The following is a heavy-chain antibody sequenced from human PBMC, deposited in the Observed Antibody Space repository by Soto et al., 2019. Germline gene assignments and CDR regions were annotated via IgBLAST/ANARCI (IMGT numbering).Heavy chain of an antibody. CDR2: ISAYNGNT. CDR3: ARAIQRVVITPTFDY. CDR1: GYTFTSYG. J-gene: IGHJ4*02. D-gene: IGHD3-22*01. Sequence: QVQLVQSGAEVKKPGASVKVSCKASGYTFTSYGISWVRQAPGQGLEWMGWISAYNGNTNYAQKLQGRVNMTTDKSTSTAYMELRSLRSDDTAVYYCARAIQRVVITPTFDYWGQGTLVTVSS. V-gene: IGHV1-18*04.